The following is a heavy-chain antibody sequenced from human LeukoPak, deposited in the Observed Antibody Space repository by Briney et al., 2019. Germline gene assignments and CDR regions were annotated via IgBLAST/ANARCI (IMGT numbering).Heavy chain of an antibody. CDR2: ISSSSSYI. D-gene: IGHD3-9*01. Sequence: GGSLRLSCAASGFTFSSYSMNWVRQAPGKGLEWVSSISSSSSYIYYADSVKGRFTISRDNAKNSLYLQMNSLRAEDTAVYYCARDHFDWHYMDVWGKGTTVTVSS. CDR3: ARDHFDWHYMDV. V-gene: IGHV3-21*01. CDR1: GFTFSSYS. J-gene: IGHJ6*03.